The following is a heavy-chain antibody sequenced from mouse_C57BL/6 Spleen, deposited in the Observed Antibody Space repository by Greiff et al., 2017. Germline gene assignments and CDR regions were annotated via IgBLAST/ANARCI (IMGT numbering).Heavy chain of an antibody. CDR3: ARDGLRQVGYSTYY. V-gene: IGHV1-26*01. J-gene: IGHJ4*01. CDR2: INPNNGGT. D-gene: IGHD2-4*01. Sequence: VQLQQSGPELVKPGASVKISCKASGYTFTDYYMNWVKQSHGKSLEWIGDINPNNGGTSYNQKFKGKATLTVDKSSSTDDMELRSRTSEDSAFYYCARDGLRQVGYSTYYWGQGTSVTVSA. CDR1: GYTFTDYY.